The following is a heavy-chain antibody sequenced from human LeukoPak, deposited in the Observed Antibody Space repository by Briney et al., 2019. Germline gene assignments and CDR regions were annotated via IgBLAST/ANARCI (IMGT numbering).Heavy chain of an antibody. CDR2: INHSGGT. J-gene: IGHJ4*02. V-gene: IGHV4-34*01. D-gene: IGHD3-10*01. CDR3: ARGVDYYGV. Sequence: SETLSLTCAVYGGSFSGYYWNWIRQPPGKGLEWIGEINHSGGTNYNPSLKSRVTISVDTSKKQFSLKLSSVTAADTTVYYCARGVDYYGVWGQGTLVTVSS. CDR1: GGSFSGYY.